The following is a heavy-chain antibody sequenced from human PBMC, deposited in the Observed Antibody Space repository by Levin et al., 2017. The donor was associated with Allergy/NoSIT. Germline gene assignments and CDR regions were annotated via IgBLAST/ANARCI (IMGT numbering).Heavy chain of an antibody. D-gene: IGHD6-13*01. CDR2: ISYDGSNK. J-gene: IGHJ4*02. CDR1: GFTFSSYA. CDR3: ARVWWSSSWYDY. Sequence: GGSLRLSCAASGFTFSSYAMHWVRQAPGKGLEWVAVISYDGSNKYYADSVKGRFTISRDNSKNTLYLQMNSLRAEDTAVYYCARVWWSSSWYDYWGQGTLVTVSS. V-gene: IGHV3-30*04.